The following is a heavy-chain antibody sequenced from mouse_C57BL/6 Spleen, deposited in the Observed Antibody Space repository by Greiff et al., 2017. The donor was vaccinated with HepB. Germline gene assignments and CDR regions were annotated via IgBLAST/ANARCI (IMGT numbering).Heavy chain of an antibody. D-gene: IGHD2-4*01. CDR2: IYPSDSET. Sequence: QVQLQQPGAELVRPGSSVKLSCKASGYTFTSYWMDWVKQRPGQGLEWIGNIYPSDSETHYNQKFKDKATLTVDKSSSTAYMQLSSLTSEDSAVYYCARGRTYYYYDYDVGYWGQGTTLTVSS. CDR3: ARGRTYYYYDYDVGY. J-gene: IGHJ2*01. V-gene: IGHV1-61*01. CDR1: GYTFTSYW.